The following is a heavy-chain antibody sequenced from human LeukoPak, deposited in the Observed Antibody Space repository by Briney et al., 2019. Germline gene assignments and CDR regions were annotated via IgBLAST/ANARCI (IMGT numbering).Heavy chain of an antibody. D-gene: IGHD6-13*01. CDR3: ARLGLFTSSWYRFYYFDY. J-gene: IGHJ4*02. CDR1: GGSFNDYS. Sequence: PSETLSLTCGVHGGSFNDYSWTWIRQSPGKRLEWIGEINHSGSTTYNPSLKSRFTMSVDASKSQFSLRLSSVTAADTAVYFCARLGLFTSSWYRFYYFDYWGQGPLVTVSS. V-gene: IGHV4-34*01. CDR2: INHSGST.